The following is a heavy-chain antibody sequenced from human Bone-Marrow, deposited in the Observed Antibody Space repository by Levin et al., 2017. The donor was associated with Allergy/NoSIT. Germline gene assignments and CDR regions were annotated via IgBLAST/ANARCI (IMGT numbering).Heavy chain of an antibody. V-gene: IGHV3-30*09. J-gene: IGHJ5*02. CDR1: GFTFSNYN. CDR3: AKEAPFTGVVH. Sequence: GESLKISCAASGFTFSNYNMHWVRQAPGKGLEWVAVISSDGRDTYYADPVKGRFAISRDNSKNMLFLQLSSLRPGDTAMYYCAKEAPFTGVVHWGQGTLVTVSS. CDR2: ISSDGRDT.